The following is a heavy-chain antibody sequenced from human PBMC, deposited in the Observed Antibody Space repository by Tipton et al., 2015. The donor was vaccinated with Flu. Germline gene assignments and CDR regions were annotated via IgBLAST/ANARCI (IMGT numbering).Heavy chain of an antibody. CDR2: IRSKANGYAT. D-gene: IGHD5-24*01. CDR1: GFTFSGSA. J-gene: IGHJ6*02. CDR3: TRNHGYNFPQIVYGMDV. Sequence: QLVQSGGGLVQPGGSLKLSCAASGFTFSGSAMHWVRQASGKGLEWVGRIRSKANGYATAYAASVKGRFTISRDDSKNTAYLQMNSLKTEDTAVYYCTRNHGYNFPQIVYGMDVWGQGTTVTVSS. V-gene: IGHV3-73*01.